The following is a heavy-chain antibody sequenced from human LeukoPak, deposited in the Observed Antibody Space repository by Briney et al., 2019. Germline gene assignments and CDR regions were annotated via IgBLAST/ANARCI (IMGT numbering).Heavy chain of an antibody. CDR2: INHSGST. D-gene: IGHD4-11*01. Sequence: PSETLSLTSAVYGGSFSGYYWSWIRHPPGKGLEWIGEINHSGSTNYNPSLKSRVTISVDTSKNQFTLKLSSVTDADTAVYYCARAARYSSNWFDPWGQGTLVTVSS. J-gene: IGHJ5*02. V-gene: IGHV4-34*01. CDR3: ARAARYSSNWFDP. CDR1: GGSFSGYY.